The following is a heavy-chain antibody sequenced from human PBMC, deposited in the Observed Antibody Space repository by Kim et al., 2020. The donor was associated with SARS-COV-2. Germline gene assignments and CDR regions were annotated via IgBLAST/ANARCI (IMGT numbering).Heavy chain of an antibody. CDR3: AKDGGVYDNLEAYYFDC. CDR2: ISWSSGSI. J-gene: IGHJ4*02. V-gene: IGHV3-9*01. CDR1: GFTFGSYA. D-gene: IGHD3-9*01. Sequence: GGSLRLSCAASGFTFGSYAMHWVRQAPGKGLEWVSGISWSSGSIGYADSVKGRFTISRDNAKNSLYLQMNSLRAEDTALYYCAKDGGVYDNLEAYYFDCWGQRTLVTVSS.